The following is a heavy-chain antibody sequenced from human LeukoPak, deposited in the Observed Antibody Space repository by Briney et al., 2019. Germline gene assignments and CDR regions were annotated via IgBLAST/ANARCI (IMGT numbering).Heavy chain of an antibody. CDR1: GYTFTGYY. Sequence: GASVKVSCKASGYTFTGYYMHWVRQAPGQGLEWMGWINPNSGGTNYAQKFQGRVTMTRDTSISTAYMELSRLRSDDTAVYYCARGSYYYDSSGYYYSGMYGAFDIWGQGTMVTVSS. CDR2: INPNSGGT. V-gene: IGHV1-2*02. D-gene: IGHD3-22*01. CDR3: ARGSYYYDSSGYYYSGMYGAFDI. J-gene: IGHJ3*02.